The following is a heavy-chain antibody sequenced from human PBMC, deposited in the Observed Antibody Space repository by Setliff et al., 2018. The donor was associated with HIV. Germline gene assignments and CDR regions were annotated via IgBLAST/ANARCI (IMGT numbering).Heavy chain of an antibody. CDR3: VTLTMVVSFWAFDI. CDR1: GFTLSGHW. V-gene: IGHV3-74*01. Sequence: GGSLSLSCTASGFTLSGHWMHWVRQVPGKGLEWVSRINSDATSTSYADFVKGRFTISRDNAKNTMYLQMDSLTAEDTAVYYCVTLTMVVSFWAFDIWGQGSMVTVSS. J-gene: IGHJ3*02. CDR2: INSDATST. D-gene: IGHD3-10*01.